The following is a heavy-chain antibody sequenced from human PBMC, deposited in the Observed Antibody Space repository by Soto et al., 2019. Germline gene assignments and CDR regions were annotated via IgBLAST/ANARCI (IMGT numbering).Heavy chain of an antibody. D-gene: IGHD2-15*01. CDR3: ARTYCSGGSCYPDWIDY. Sequence: GVSLRLSCAASGFTFSSYWMSWVRQAPGKGLEWVANIKQDGSEKYYVDSVKGRFTISRDNAKNSLYLQMNSLRAEDTAVYYCARTYCSGGSCYPDWIDYWGQGTLVTVSS. CDR2: IKQDGSEK. V-gene: IGHV3-7*01. J-gene: IGHJ4*02. CDR1: GFTFSSYW.